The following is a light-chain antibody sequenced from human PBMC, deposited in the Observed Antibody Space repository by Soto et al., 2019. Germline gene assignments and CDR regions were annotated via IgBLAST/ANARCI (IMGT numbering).Light chain of an antibody. V-gene: IGLV1-47*01. J-gene: IGLJ2*01. CDR2: RNN. Sequence: QSVLTQPPSASGTPGQRVTVSCSGSSSNIGINYVYWYQQLPGTAPKLLIYRNNQRPSGVPDRFSGSNSGTSASLAISGLRSEDEADYYCAAWDDSLSGVVFGGGTTLTVL. CDR3: AAWDDSLSGVV. CDR1: SSNIGINY.